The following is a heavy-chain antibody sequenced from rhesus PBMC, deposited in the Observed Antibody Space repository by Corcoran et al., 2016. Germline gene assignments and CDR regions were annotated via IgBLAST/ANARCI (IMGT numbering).Heavy chain of an antibody. Sequence: QLQLQESGPGLVKPSETLSLTCAVSGGSISSSYWSWIRQAPGKGLEWIGYIYCRCSNTNYTPSLKSRVTLSVDTSKSPLSLELGSVTAADTAVYYCARGGRGYSYRDAFDFWGQGLRVTVSS. D-gene: IGHD5-12*01. J-gene: IGHJ3*01. CDR2: IYCRCSNT. V-gene: IGHV4-169*01. CDR3: ARGGRGYSYRDAFDF. CDR1: GGSISSSY.